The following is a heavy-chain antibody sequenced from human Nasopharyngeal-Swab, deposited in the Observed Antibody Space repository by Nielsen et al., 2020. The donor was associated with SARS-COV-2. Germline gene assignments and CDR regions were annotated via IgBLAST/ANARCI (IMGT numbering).Heavy chain of an antibody. CDR2: IYHSGST. V-gene: IGHV4-4*02. CDR1: GGSISSSNW. D-gene: IGHD3-3*01. CDR3: ARDITIFGVVIGFDY. J-gene: IGHJ4*02. Sequence: SETLSLTCAVPGGSISSSNWWSWVRQHPGKGLEWIGEIYHSGSTNYNPSLKSRVTISVDKSKNQFSLKLSSVTAADTAVYYCARDITIFGVVIGFDYWGQGTLVTVSS.